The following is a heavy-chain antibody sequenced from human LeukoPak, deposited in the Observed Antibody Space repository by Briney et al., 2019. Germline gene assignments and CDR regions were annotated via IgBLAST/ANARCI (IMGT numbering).Heavy chain of an antibody. Sequence: PGGSLRLSCAASGFTFSSYAMSWVRQAPGKGLEWVSAISGSGGSTCYADSVKGRFTISRDNSKNTLYLQMNSLRAEDTAVYYCAKGRTYDRSPTEDYWGQGTLVTVSS. CDR2: ISGSGGST. CDR1: GFTFSSYA. V-gene: IGHV3-23*01. D-gene: IGHD3-3*01. CDR3: AKGRTYDRSPTEDY. J-gene: IGHJ4*02.